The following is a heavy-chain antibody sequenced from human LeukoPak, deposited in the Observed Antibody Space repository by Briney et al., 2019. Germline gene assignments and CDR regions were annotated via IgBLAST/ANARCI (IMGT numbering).Heavy chain of an antibody. J-gene: IGHJ4*02. CDR2: IKKDGSEK. Sequence: GGSLRLSRAASGFTFSRYWMSWVRQAPGKGLEWVANIKKDGSEKYYVDSVKGRFTISRDNAKNSLYLQMNSLRAEDTAVYYCARDLSGVTGYTYGRGIDYWGQGTLVTVSS. D-gene: IGHD5-18*01. CDR1: GFTFSRYW. V-gene: IGHV3-7*01. CDR3: ARDLSGVTGYTYGRGIDY.